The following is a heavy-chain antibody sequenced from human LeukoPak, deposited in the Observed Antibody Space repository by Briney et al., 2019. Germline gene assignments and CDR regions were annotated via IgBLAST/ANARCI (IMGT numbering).Heavy chain of an antibody. CDR3: ARALRSSGWYYFDY. CDR1: GGSISSGGYY. CDR2: IYHSGST. D-gene: IGHD6-19*01. J-gene: IGHJ4*02. Sequence: SETLSLTCTVSGGSISSGGYYWSWIRQPPGKGLEWIGYIYHSGSTYYNPSLKSRVTMSVDTSKNQFSLKLSSVTAADTAVYYCARALRSSGWYYFDYWGQGTLVTVSS. V-gene: IGHV4-30-2*01.